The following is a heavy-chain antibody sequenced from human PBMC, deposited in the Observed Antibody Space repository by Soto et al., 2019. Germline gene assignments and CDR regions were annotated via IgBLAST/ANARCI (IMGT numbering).Heavy chain of an antibody. CDR2: IGDSGANT. V-gene: IGHV3-23*01. Sequence: LLESGGGLVQPGGSLRLSCAASGLTFPSYAMNWVRQAPGKGLEWVSAIGDSGANTYYADSVKGRFTISRDNSKNTVYLQMNSLRAEDTAVYYCAKGSSSTQYLNYYFYHMDVWGKGTTVSVSS. CDR1: GLTFPSYA. CDR3: AKGSSSTQYLNYYFYHMDV. D-gene: IGHD2-2*01. J-gene: IGHJ6*03.